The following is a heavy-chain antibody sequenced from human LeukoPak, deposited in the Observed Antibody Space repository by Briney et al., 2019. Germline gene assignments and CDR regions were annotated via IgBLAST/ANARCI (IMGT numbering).Heavy chain of an antibody. CDR1: GYTFTSYD. J-gene: IGHJ5*02. D-gene: IGHD3-3*01. Sequence: ASVKVSCKASGYTFTSYDINWLRQATGQGLEWMGRMSPNTGKTGYSQRFQGRVTITRDTSINTVYMELSTLRSGDTAVYYCARGFVDYWSGYYRRDWFDPWGQGTLVTVSS. CDR2: MSPNTGKT. V-gene: IGHV1-8*01. CDR3: ARGFVDYWSGYYRRDWFDP.